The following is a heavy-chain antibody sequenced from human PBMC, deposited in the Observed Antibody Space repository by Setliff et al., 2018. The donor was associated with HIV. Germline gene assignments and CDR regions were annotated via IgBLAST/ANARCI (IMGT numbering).Heavy chain of an antibody. D-gene: IGHD3-22*01. Sequence: PSETLSLTCAFYGESSNDYYWNWIRQPPGKGLEWIGEIHHTGNINNHPSFKSRVTISLDTSKNQFSLNLTSVTAADTAVSYCASRIYYYESTNFLREEGFDPWGQGTLVTVSS. J-gene: IGHJ5*02. CDR3: ASRIYYYESTNFLREEGFDP. CDR2: IHHTGNI. V-gene: IGHV4-34*01. CDR1: GESSNDYY.